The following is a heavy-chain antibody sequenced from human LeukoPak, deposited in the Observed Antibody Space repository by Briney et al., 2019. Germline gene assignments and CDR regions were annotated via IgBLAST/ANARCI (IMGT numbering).Heavy chain of an antibody. J-gene: IGHJ5*02. CDR3: ARGSSTVTTRDWFDP. CDR2: INTYGTST. V-gene: IGHV3-74*03. Sequence: PGGSLRLSCAASGFTFSSYWMHWVRQVPGKGLLWVARINTYGTSTSYGDSVEGRFTISRDNAKNTLDLEMKSLRDDDTAVYYCARGSSTVTTRDWFDPWGQGTQVTVSS. D-gene: IGHD4-17*01. CDR1: GFTFSSYW.